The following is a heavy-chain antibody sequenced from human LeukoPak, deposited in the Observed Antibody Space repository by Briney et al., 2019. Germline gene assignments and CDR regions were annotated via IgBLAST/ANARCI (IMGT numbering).Heavy chain of an antibody. CDR1: GSSFTSYW. CDR2: IYPGDSDT. D-gene: IGHD5-18*01. V-gene: IGHV5-51*01. Sequence: GESLKISFKGSGSSFTSYWIGWVRQMPGKGLEWMGIIYPGDSDTRYSPSFQGQVTISADKSISTAYLQWSSLKASDTAMYYCARHGSGDTAMDAFDIWGQGTMVTVSS. CDR3: ARHGSGDTAMDAFDI. J-gene: IGHJ3*02.